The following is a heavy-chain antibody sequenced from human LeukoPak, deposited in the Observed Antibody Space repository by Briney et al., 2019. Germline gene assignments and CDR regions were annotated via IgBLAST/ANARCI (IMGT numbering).Heavy chain of an antibody. Sequence: GASVTVSCKASGYTFPTSGISWVRQAPGQGLEWMGWISVYNHNTNYAQKFQGRVTVTTDTSTRTAYMELRSLRSDDTAVYYCARERDYGDYWGQGTLVTVSS. CDR1: GYTFPTSG. J-gene: IGHJ4*02. CDR2: ISVYNHNT. V-gene: IGHV1-18*01. CDR3: ARERDYGDY.